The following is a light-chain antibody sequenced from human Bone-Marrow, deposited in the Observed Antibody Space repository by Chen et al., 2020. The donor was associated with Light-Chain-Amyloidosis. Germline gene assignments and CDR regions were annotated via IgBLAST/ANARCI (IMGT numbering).Light chain of an antibody. CDR1: QTISRNY. CDR3: QQYGTSPLT. J-gene: IGKJ4*01. V-gene: IGKV3-20*01. CDR2: GSS. Sequence: IVFTQSPVTLSLSPGEGANLSCRASQTISRNYLTWYQQKFGQAPRLLIYGSSSRATGIPDRFTGSGSGTDFTLTINRLEPEDFAMYYCQQYGTSPLTFGGGTKVEIK.